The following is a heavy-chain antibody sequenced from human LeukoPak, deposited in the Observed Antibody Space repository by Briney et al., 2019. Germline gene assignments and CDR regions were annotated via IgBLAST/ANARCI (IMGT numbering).Heavy chain of an antibody. V-gene: IGHV1-24*01. CDR3: ATEYCSGGSCYLGGGLFDY. J-gene: IGHJ4*02. CDR2: FDPEDGET. Sequence: ASVKVSCKASGYTFTSYYMHWVRQAPGQGLEWMGGFDPEDGETIYAQKFQGRVTMTEDTSTDTAYMELSSLRSEDTAVYYCATEYCSGGSCYLGGGLFDYWGQGTLVTVSS. CDR1: GYTFTSYY. D-gene: IGHD2-15*01.